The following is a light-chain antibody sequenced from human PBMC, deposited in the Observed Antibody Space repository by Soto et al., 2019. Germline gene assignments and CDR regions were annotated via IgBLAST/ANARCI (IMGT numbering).Light chain of an antibody. J-gene: IGLJ1*01. CDR2: GNS. V-gene: IGLV1-40*01. Sequence: QSVLTQPPSVSGAPGQGATISCTGSNSNIGAGYGVHWYQQLPGTAPKLLIYGNSDRPSGVPDRFSGSKSGTSASLAITGLQAEDEAEYYCQSYDRSLRAYVFGTGTKVTVL. CDR3: QSYDRSLRAYV. CDR1: NSNIGAGYG.